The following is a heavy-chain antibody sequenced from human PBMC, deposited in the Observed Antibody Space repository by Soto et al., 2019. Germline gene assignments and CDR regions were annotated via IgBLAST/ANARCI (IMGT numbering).Heavy chain of an antibody. CDR2: IYHSGST. CDR3: ASPRPQGSAAASGGFDY. D-gene: IGHD6-13*01. J-gene: IGHJ4*02. CDR1: GGSISSSNW. V-gene: IGHV4-4*02. Sequence: SETLSLTCAVSGGSISSSNWWSWVRQPPGKGLEWIGEIYHSGSTNYNPSLKSRVTISVDTSKNQFSLKLSSVTAADAAVYYCASPRPQGSAAASGGFDYWGQGTLVTVSS.